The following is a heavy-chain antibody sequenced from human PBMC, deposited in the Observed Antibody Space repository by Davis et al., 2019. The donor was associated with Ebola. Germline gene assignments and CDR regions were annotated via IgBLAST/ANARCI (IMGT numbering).Heavy chain of an antibody. CDR1: GYTFTSYG. CDR3: ARELSLNWGLCDY. J-gene: IGHJ4*02. CDR2: ISGYNGNT. V-gene: IGHV1-18*04. D-gene: IGHD3-16*01. Sequence: ASVKVSCKASGYTFTSYGTSWVRQAPGQGLEWMGWISGYNGNTIYAERLQGRVTMTTETSTKTAYMELRSLRSDDTAVYYCARELSLNWGLCDYWGQGTLVTVSS.